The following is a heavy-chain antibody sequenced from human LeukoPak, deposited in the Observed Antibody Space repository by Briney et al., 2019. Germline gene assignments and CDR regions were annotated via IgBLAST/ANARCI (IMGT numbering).Heavy chain of an antibody. D-gene: IGHD7-27*01. CDR3: ASDLPGDRGPDY. J-gene: IGHJ4*02. Sequence: TSETLSLTCAVYGGSFSGYYWSWIRQPPGKGLEWIGEINHSGTTNYNPSLKSRVTISVDTSKNQFSLKLSSVTAADTAVYYCASDLPGDRGPDYWGQGTLVIVSS. CDR2: INHSGTT. V-gene: IGHV4-34*01. CDR1: GGSFSGYY.